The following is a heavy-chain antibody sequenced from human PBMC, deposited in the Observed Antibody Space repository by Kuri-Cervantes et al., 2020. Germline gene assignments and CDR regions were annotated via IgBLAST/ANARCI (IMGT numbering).Heavy chain of an antibody. CDR3: ARGNRGSGWYSQVSSSYYYYYGMDV. Sequence: ASVKVSCKASGYTFTNYAIHWVRQAPGQRLEWMGRVNAGNGNTKYSQKFQDRVTITTDTSASTAYMELSSLRSEDTAVYYCARGNRGSGWYSQVSSSYYYYYGMDVRGQGTTVTVSS. V-gene: IGHV1-3*01. D-gene: IGHD6-19*01. CDR2: VNAGNGNT. CDR1: GYTFTNYA. J-gene: IGHJ6*02.